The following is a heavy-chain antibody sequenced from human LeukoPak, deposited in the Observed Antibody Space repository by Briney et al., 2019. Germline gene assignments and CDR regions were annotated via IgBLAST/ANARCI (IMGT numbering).Heavy chain of an antibody. J-gene: IGHJ5*01. Sequence: GGSQRLSCGASGFTFSSYEINWVHQAPGKGLEWVATIKQDESEKYYVDSVKGRFTISRDNAKNSLYLQMNSLRAEDTAVYYCARPYSISWELDSWGQGTLVTVSS. CDR2: IKQDESEK. CDR1: GFTFSSYE. V-gene: IGHV3-7*04. D-gene: IGHD6-13*01. CDR3: ARPYSISWELDS.